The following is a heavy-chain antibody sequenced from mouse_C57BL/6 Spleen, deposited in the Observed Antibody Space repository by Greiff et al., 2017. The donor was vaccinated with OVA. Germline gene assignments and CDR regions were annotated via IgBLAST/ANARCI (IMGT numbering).Heavy chain of an antibody. J-gene: IGHJ4*01. CDR1: GYTFTSYW. V-gene: IGHV1-55*01. D-gene: IGHD1-1*01. CDR2: IYPGSGST. Sequence: QVQLQQPGAELVKPGASVKMSCKASGYTFTSYWITWVKQRPGQGLEWIGDIYPGSGSTNYNEKFKSKATLTVDTSSSTAYMQLSSLTSEDSAVYYCASRDYGSSYGMDYWGQGTSVTVSS. CDR3: ASRDYGSSYGMDY.